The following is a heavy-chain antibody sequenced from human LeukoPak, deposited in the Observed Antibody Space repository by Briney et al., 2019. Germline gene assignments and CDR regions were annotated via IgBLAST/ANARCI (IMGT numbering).Heavy chain of an antibody. V-gene: IGHV4-34*01. CDR3: ARGFSGFWEFDY. J-gene: IGHJ4*02. CDR1: GGSFSGNS. CDR2: INHTGSSPDGST. Sequence: SETLSLTCAVYGGSFSGNSWNWIRQAPGKGLEWIGEINHTGSSPDGSTNYSPSLKSRVTISVNTSKSQFSLPLTPVTPADTGVYYCARGFSGFWEFDYWGQRALVT. D-gene: IGHD1-14*01.